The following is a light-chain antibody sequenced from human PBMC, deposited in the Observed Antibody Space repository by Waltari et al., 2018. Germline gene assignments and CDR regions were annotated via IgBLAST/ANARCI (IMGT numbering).Light chain of an antibody. CDR3: NPYSGTNTMF. V-gene: IGLV2-8*01. CDR1: SSDIGGSNC. Sequence: QSALTQPPSASGSHGQSVTISCTGTSSDIGGSNCVSWDQQHPGKAPKLMMYDVPKRPSGLPVRCSGSKSGNTAYLTVSGLQAEDETDYYCNPYSGTNTMFFGGGTKLTVL. CDR2: DVP. J-gene: IGLJ2*01.